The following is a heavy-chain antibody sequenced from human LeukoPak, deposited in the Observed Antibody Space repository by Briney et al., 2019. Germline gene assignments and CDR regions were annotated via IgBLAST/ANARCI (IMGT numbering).Heavy chain of an antibody. CDR3: ARVSYGYYFDY. D-gene: IGHD4-17*01. V-gene: IGHV4-34*01. CDR2: INHSGST. Sequence: PSETLSLTCTVSGGSISSYYWSWIRQPPGKGLEWIGEINHSGSTNYNPSLKSRVTISADTSKNQFSLELSSVTAADTAVYYCARVSYGYYFDYWGQGTLVTVSS. J-gene: IGHJ4*02. CDR1: GGSISSYY.